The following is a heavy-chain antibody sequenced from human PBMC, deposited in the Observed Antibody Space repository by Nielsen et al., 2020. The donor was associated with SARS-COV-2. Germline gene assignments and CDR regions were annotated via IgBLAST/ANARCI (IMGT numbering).Heavy chain of an antibody. CDR3: ARRGDYGEVY. J-gene: IGHJ4*02. D-gene: IGHD4-17*01. Sequence: SVKVSCKASGYTFTSYAMNWVRQAPGQGLEWMGRIIPILGIANYAQKFQGRVTITADKSTSTAYMELSSLRSEDTAVYYCARRGDYGEVYWGQGTLVTVSS. CDR2: IIPILGIA. V-gene: IGHV1-69*04. CDR1: GYTFTSYA.